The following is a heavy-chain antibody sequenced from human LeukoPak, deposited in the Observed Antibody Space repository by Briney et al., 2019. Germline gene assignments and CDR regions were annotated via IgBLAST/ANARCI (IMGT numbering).Heavy chain of an antibody. CDR3: ARDTAMVRFDY. CDR1: GYTFTGYY. D-gene: IGHD5-18*01. V-gene: IGHV1-2*02. Sequence: ASVKVSCKASGYTFTGYYMHWVRQAPGQGLEWMGWINPNSGSTNYAQKFQGRVTMTRDTSISTAYMELSRLRSDDTAVYYCARDTAMVRFDYWGQGTLVTVSS. J-gene: IGHJ4*02. CDR2: INPNSGST.